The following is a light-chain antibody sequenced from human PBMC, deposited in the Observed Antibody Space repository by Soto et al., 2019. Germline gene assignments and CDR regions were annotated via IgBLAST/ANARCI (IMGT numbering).Light chain of an antibody. Sequence: DLQMTQSPSSVSASVGDRVTITCRASQDISTWLAWYQQKPGKAPKLLIHGASTLQSGVPSRFSGSGSGTDFSLTISSLQPEDFAAYFCQQANTFPLTFGGGTMVDIK. CDR2: GAS. CDR3: QQANTFPLT. CDR1: QDISTW. V-gene: IGKV1-12*01. J-gene: IGKJ4*01.